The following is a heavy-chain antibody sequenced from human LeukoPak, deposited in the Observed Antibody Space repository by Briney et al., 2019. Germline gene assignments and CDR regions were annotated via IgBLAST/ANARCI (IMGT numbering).Heavy chain of an antibody. CDR2: VYCSGST. D-gene: IGHD2-15*01. CDR1: GGSINSYY. CDR3: GIHAGSWTRFDY. J-gene: IGHJ4*02. Sequence: PSETLSLTCAVSGGSINSYYWSWIRQPPGKGLEWIGYVYCSGSTNYNPSLKSRFTISVDTSKNQFSLKVTSVTAADTAVYYCGIHAGSWTRFDYWGRGTLVTVSS. V-gene: IGHV4-59*03.